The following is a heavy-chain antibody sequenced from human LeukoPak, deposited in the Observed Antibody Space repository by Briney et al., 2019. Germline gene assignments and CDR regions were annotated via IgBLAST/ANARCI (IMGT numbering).Heavy chain of an antibody. D-gene: IGHD5-18*01. CDR1: GFTFSVYG. V-gene: IGHV3-33*06. J-gene: IGHJ4*02. CDR3: AKNFMVKRYIDS. CDR2: IWYDGSDK. Sequence: GRSLRLSCAASGFTFSVYGMHWVRQPPGKGLEWVALIWYDGSDKYYADSVKGRFTISRDNSENTLYLQMNGLRAEDTAVYYCAKNFMVKRYIDSWGQGTLVTVSS.